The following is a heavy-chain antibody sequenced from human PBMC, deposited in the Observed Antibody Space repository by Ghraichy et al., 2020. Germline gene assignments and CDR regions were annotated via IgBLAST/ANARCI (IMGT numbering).Heavy chain of an antibody. Sequence: GALRLSCAASGFTFSSYAMSWVRQAPGKGLEWVSAISGSGGSTYYADSVKGRFTISRDNSKNTLYLQMNSLRAEDTAVYYCAKDSPEYCSSTSCPSFSDYWGQGTLVTVSS. CDR1: GFTFSSYA. CDR2: ISGSGGST. J-gene: IGHJ4*02. V-gene: IGHV3-23*01. CDR3: AKDSPEYCSSTSCPSFSDY. D-gene: IGHD2-2*01.